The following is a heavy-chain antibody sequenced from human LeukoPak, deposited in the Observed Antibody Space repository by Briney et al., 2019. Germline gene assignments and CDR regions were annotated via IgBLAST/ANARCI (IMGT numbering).Heavy chain of an antibody. CDR3: AMNPGYCSSTSCYHTEGWFDP. J-gene: IGHJ5*02. Sequence: ASVKVSCKASGYTFTSYGISWVRQAPGQGLEWMGWISAYNGNTNYAQKLQGRVTMTTDTSTSTAYMELRSLRSDDTAVYYCAMNPGYCSSTSCYHTEGWFDPWGQGTLVTVSS. CDR2: ISAYNGNT. CDR1: GYTFTSYG. D-gene: IGHD2-2*01. V-gene: IGHV1-18*01.